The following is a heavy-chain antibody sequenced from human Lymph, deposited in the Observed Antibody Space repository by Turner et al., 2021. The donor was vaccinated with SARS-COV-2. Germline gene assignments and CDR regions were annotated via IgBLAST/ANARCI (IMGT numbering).Heavy chain of an antibody. Sequence: EVQLVESGGGLVQPGRSLRRSCAASGFTFDEYVMHWGRQAPGKGLEWVSGISWNSGSIGYADSVKGRCTISRDNAKNSLYLQMNSLRAEDTALYYCAKGRRFGMDVWGQGTTVTVSS. V-gene: IGHV3-9*01. CDR2: ISWNSGSI. CDR1: GFTFDEYV. CDR3: AKGRRFGMDV. J-gene: IGHJ6*02.